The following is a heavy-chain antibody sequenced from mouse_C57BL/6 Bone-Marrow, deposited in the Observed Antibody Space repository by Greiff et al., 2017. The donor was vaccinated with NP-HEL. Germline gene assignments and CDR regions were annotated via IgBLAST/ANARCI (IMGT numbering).Heavy chain of an antibody. CDR1: GYTFTDYT. V-gene: IGHV1-78*01. Sequence: QVQLKESDAELVKPGASVKISCKVSGYTFTDYTIHWVKQRPEQGLEWIGYIYPRDGSTKYNEKFKGKTTLTADKSSSTTYMQLNSQTSEDSAVYFCAILRPYFGYWGPGTTLTVSS. CDR2: IYPRDGST. D-gene: IGHD1-1*01. J-gene: IGHJ2*01. CDR3: AILRPYFGY.